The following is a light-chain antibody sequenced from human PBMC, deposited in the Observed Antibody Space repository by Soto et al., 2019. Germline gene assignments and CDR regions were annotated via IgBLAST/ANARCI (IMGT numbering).Light chain of an antibody. J-gene: IGLJ1*01. V-gene: IGLV2-11*01. CDR1: SSDVGGYNY. CDR3: CSYAGSYTHYV. Sequence: QSVLTQPRSVSGSPGQSVTISCTGTSSDVGGYNYVSWYQQYPGKAPKVMIYAVTKRPSGVPDRISGSKSGNTASLTISGLQAEDEADYYCCSYAGSYTHYVFGTGTKVNVL. CDR2: AVT.